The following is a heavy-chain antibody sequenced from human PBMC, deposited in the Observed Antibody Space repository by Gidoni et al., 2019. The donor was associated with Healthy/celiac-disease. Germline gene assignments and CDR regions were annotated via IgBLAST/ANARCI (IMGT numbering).Heavy chain of an antibody. CDR1: AFTSDDYA. D-gene: IGHD5-12*01. CDR2: ISWNRGSI. V-gene: IGHV3-9*02. Sequence: EVQLVESAGGLVQPGRFLRLSCSASAFTSDDYAMHWVRQAPGKGLEWVSGISWNRGSIGYADSVKGRFTISRDNAKNSLYLQMNSLRAEDTALYYCAEDTTRWLPYQAPFDYWGQGTLVTVSS. CDR3: AEDTTRWLPYQAPFDY. J-gene: IGHJ4*02.